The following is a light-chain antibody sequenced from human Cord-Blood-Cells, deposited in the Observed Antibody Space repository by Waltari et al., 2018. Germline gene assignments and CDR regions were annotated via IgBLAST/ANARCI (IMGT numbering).Light chain of an antibody. CDR1: QGISSY. CDR2: AAS. J-gene: IGKJ1*01. Sequence: DIQMTQSPSSVSASVGDRVTITCRASQGISSYLDWYQQKPGKAPKLLIYAASSLQSGVPSRFSGSGSGTDFTLTISSLQPEDFATYYCQQSNSTPWTFGQGTKVEIK. CDR3: QQSNSTPWT. V-gene: IGKV1-39*01.